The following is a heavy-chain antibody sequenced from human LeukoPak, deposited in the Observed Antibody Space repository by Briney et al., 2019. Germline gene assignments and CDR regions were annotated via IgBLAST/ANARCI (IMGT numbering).Heavy chain of an antibody. J-gene: IGHJ4*02. CDR3: ARGDRRRGYSYGNFDY. CDR2: IYYSGST. Sequence: SETLSLTCTVSGGSISSYYWSWIRQPPGKGLEWIGYIYYSGSTNYNPSLKSRVTISVDTSKNQSSLKLSSVTAADTAVYYCARGDRRRGYSYGNFDYWGQGTLVTVSS. V-gene: IGHV4-59*01. D-gene: IGHD5-18*01. CDR1: GGSISSYY.